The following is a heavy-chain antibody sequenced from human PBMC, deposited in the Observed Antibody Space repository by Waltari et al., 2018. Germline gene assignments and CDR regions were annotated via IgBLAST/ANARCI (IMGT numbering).Heavy chain of an antibody. J-gene: IGHJ3*02. CDR1: GGSISSGGYY. V-gene: IGHV4-31*03. Sequence: QVQLQESGPGLVKPSQTLSLTCTVSGGSISSGGYYWSWIRRHPGKGLELFGIIYYGGSTYYHPPLKSRVTIADATSKNQSSLKLSFVTAADTAVYYGARRGGATVGAFDIWGQGTMVTVSS. CDR3: ARRGGATVGAFDI. D-gene: IGHD3-10*01. CDR2: IYYGGST.